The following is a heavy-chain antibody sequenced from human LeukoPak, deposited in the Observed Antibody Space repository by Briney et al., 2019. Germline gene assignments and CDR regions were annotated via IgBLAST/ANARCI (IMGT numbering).Heavy chain of an antibody. Sequence: ASETLSLTCTVSGGSISSYYWSWIRQPPGKGLEWIGYIYYSGSTNYNPSLKSRVTISVDTSKNQFSLKLSSVTAADTAVYYCARVSDRGAFDIWGQGTMVTVSS. J-gene: IGHJ3*02. CDR3: ARVSDRGAFDI. CDR2: IYYSGST. CDR1: GGSISSYY. V-gene: IGHV4-59*01.